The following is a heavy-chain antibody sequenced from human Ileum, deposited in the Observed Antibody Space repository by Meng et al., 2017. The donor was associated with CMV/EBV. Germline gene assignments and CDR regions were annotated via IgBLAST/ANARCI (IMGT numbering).Heavy chain of an antibody. CDR2: IFGSVST. Sequence: CAASGFTVSCYYMSLVRQAPGKGLEWVSVIFGSVSTNYADSVKGRFTISRDNTKNTLYLQMNALRLEDTALYYCARGPYSGGWYGFDYWGQGAQVTVSS. D-gene: IGHD6-19*01. CDR3: ARGPYSGGWYGFDY. CDR1: GFTVSCYY. V-gene: IGHV3-66*02. J-gene: IGHJ4*02.